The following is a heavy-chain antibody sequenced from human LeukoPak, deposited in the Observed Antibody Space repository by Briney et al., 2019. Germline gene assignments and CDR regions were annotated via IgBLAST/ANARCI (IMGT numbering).Heavy chain of an antibody. CDR1: GFTFSSYA. D-gene: IGHD6-19*01. J-gene: IGHJ3*02. V-gene: IGHV3-23*01. Sequence: SGGSLRLSCAASGFTFSSYAMSWVRQAPGKGLEWVSAISGSGGSTYYADSVKGRFTISRDNSKNTLYLQMNSLRAEDTAVYYCAKDREWLVGRGAFDIWGQGTMVTVSS. CDR2: ISGSGGST. CDR3: AKDREWLVGRGAFDI.